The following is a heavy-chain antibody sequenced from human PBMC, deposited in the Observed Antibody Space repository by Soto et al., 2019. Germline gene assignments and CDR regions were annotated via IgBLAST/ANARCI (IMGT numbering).Heavy chain of an antibody. Sequence: SVKVACKASGFTFTSSAVHWVRQARGQRLEWIGWIVVGSGNTNYAQKFQERVTITRDMSTSTAYMELSSLRSEDTAVYYCAAGRVREGFDPWGQGTLVTVSS. CDR1: GFTFTSSA. CDR2: IVVGSGNT. J-gene: IGHJ5*02. CDR3: AAGRVREGFDP. D-gene: IGHD1-26*01. V-gene: IGHV1-58*01.